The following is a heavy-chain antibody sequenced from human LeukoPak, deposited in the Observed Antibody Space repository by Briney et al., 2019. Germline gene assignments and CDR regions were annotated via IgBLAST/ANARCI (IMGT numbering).Heavy chain of an antibody. J-gene: IGHJ3*02. CDR1: SGSISSSSYY. CDR3: ARVLTMVRGVTPGAFDI. CDR2: IYYSGST. D-gene: IGHD3-10*01. Sequence: SETLSLTCTVSSGSISSSSYYWGWIRQPPGKGLEWIGSIYYSGSTYYNPSLKSRVTISVDTSKNQFSLKLSSVTAADTAVYYCARVLTMVRGVTPGAFDIWGQGTMVTVSS. V-gene: IGHV4-39*07.